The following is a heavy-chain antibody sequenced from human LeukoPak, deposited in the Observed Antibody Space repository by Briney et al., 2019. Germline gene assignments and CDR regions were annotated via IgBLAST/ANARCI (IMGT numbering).Heavy chain of an antibody. CDR3: AREYSDYDRLPSFDYWGQGTLDY. D-gene: IGHD5-12*01. Sequence: GESLKISCKVSGYSFTTYWIGWVRQMPGKGLEWMGIIYPGDSDTRYSPSFQGQVTISADKSINTAYLQWSSLRASDTAIYYCAREYSDYDRLPSFDYWGQGTLDYWGQGTLVTVSS. CDR1: GYSFTTYW. J-gene: IGHJ4*02. V-gene: IGHV5-51*01. CDR2: IYPGDSDT.